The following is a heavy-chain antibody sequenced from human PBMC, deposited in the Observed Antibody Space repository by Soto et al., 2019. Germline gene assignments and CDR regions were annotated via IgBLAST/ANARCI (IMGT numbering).Heavy chain of an antibody. CDR3: ARDTHVQGRDGYNFPAPLC. V-gene: IGHV1-46*01. D-gene: IGHD5-12*01. J-gene: IGHJ4*02. Sequence: GASVKVSCKASGYTFTSYYMHWVRQAPGQGLEWMGIINPSGGSTSYAQKFQGRVTMTRDTSTSTVYMELSSLRSEDTAVYYCARDTHVQGRDGYNFPAPLCWGQGTLVTVSS. CDR1: GYTFTSYY. CDR2: INPSGGST.